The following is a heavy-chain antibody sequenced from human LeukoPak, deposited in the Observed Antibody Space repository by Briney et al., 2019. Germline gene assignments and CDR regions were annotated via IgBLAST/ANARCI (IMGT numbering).Heavy chain of an antibody. D-gene: IGHD5-24*01. CDR1: GFTFSDHY. Sequence: GSLRLSCAVSGFTFSDHYMDWVRQPPGKGLEWIGSMYYGGTTNYNPSLKSRVTISVDTSKNQFSLKLSSVTAADTAIYYCARRARRDVLYYFDYWGQGTLVTVSS. V-gene: IGHV4-39*01. CDR2: MYYGGTT. CDR3: ARRARRDVLYYFDY. J-gene: IGHJ4*02.